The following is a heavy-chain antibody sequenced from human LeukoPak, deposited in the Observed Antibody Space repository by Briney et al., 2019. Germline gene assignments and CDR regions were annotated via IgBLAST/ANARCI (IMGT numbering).Heavy chain of an antibody. Sequence: ASVKVSCKASGYTYTTDGISWVRQAPGQGLEWMGGIIPIFGTANYAQKFQGRVTITADESTSTAYMELSSLRSEDTAVYYCASNPPRGYSYGYFDYWGQGTLVTVSS. CDR3: ASNPPRGYSYGYFDY. D-gene: IGHD5-18*01. CDR2: IIPIFGTA. J-gene: IGHJ4*02. V-gene: IGHV1-69*13. CDR1: GYTYTTDG.